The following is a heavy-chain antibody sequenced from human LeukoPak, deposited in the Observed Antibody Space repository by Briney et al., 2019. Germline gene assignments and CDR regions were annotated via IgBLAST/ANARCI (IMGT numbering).Heavy chain of an antibody. CDR1: GYTFTNYA. J-gene: IGHJ4*02. CDR3: AREGDSSFGYFDY. D-gene: IGHD6-13*01. CDR2: INTNTGNP. V-gene: IGHV7-4-1*02. Sequence: ASVKVSCKASGYTFTNYAMNWVRQAPGQGLEWMGWINTNTGNPTYAQGFTGRFVFSSDTSVSTAYLQISSLKADDNAVYYCAREGDSSFGYFDYWGQGTLVTVSS.